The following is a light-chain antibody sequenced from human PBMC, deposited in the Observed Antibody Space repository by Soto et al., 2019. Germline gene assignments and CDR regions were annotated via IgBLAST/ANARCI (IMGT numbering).Light chain of an antibody. CDR3: LQYLHTPRT. V-gene: IGKV4-1*01. J-gene: IGKJ1*01. Sequence: DSVMTQSPDSLAVSLGERATINCKSSQSVLYKSNNENYLAWYQQKPGQPPKLLIYWASNRESGVPDRFSGSGSGTDFTLTISSLQAEDVATYYCLQYLHTPRTFDQGTKVEIK. CDR2: WAS. CDR1: QSVLYKSNNENY.